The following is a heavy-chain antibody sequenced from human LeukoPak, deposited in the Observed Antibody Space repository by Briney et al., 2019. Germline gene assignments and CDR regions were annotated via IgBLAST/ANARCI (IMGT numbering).Heavy chain of an antibody. CDR1: GYTFTGYY. J-gene: IGHJ6*03. CDR3: ARAGGDYGSGSYYPELYYYYYYYMDV. V-gene: IGHV1-2*02. D-gene: IGHD3-10*01. Sequence: ASVKVSCKASGYTFTGYYMHWVRQAPGQGLEWMGWINPNSGGTNYAQKFQGRVTMTRDTSISTAYMELSRLRSDDTAVYYCARAGGDYGSGSYYPELYYYYYYYMDVWGKGTTVTVSS. CDR2: INPNSGGT.